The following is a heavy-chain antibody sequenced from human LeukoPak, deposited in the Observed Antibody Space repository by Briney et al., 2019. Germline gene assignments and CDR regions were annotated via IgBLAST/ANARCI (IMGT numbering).Heavy chain of an antibody. CDR1: GYTFTSYG. D-gene: IGHD6-19*01. V-gene: IGHV1-18*01. CDR2: ISAYNGNT. CDR3: ARDRVRYSSGWPADY. Sequence: ASVKVSCKASGYTFTSYGISWVRQAPGQGLEWMGWISAYNGNTNYAQKLQGRVTMTTDTSTSTAYMEPRSLRSDDTAVYYCARDRVRYSSGWPADYWGQGTLVTVSS. J-gene: IGHJ4*02.